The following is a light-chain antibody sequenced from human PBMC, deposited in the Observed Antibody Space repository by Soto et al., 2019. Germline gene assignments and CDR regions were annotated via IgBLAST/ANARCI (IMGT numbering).Light chain of an antibody. Sequence: DIQLTQSPSFLSASVGDRVTITCRASQGISSYLAWYQQKPGKAPKLLIYAASTLQSGVPSRFSGSGSGTEFTLTISSLQREDFATYYCQQLNSYPPTFGGGTKVEIK. CDR2: AAS. V-gene: IGKV1-9*01. J-gene: IGKJ4*01. CDR1: QGISSY. CDR3: QQLNSYPPT.